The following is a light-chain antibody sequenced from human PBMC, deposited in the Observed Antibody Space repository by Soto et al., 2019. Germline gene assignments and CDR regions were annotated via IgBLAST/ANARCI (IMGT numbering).Light chain of an antibody. V-gene: IGKV1-39*01. Sequence: DIQMTQSPSSLSASVGDSVTLTCRASQRLFSFLNWYQQAPGRAPKLLISTAYKLQSGVPSRFSGSESGTEFTLTISSLQPEDFAIYFRQQTYSAPFTFGPGTKVDVK. J-gene: IGKJ3*01. CDR3: QQTYSAPFT. CDR1: QRLFSF. CDR2: TAY.